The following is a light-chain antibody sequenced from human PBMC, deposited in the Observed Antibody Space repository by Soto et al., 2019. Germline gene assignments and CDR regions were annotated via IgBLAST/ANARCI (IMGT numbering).Light chain of an antibody. CDR1: QGFSNY. Sequence: DIQMTQSTSSLSASVGDRVTITCRASQGFSNYLAWYQQKPGKVPKLLIYAASTFQSGVPSRFSGSASGTEFTLTSSSLQPEDVATYYCHKYNGALTWTFGQGTKVEIK. J-gene: IGKJ1*01. CDR2: AAS. CDR3: HKYNGALTWT. V-gene: IGKV1-27*01.